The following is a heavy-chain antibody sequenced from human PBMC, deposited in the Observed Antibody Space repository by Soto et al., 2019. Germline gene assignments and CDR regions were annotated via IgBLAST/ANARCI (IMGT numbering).Heavy chain of an antibody. D-gene: IGHD3-9*01. V-gene: IGHV1-2*02. CDR2: IKSFNGDT. CDR1: GYTFTGYY. J-gene: IGHJ5*02. CDR3: ARVVSPYYDVLTGNWFDP. Sequence: ASVKVSCKASGYTFTGYYMHCARQSPVQWLDWMGWIKSFNGDTNYAQKFQGRVTLTRDTSISTAYMELSRLKSDDTAVYYCARVVSPYYDVLTGNWFDPWGQGTLVTVSS.